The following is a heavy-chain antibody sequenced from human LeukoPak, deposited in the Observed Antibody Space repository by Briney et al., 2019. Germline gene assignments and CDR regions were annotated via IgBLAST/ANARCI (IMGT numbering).Heavy chain of an antibody. J-gene: IGHJ4*02. CDR3: ARDPRIYYDSSGYYYVDY. CDR2: ISSSSSTI. D-gene: IGHD3-22*01. CDR1: GFTFSSYS. V-gene: IGHV3-48*01. Sequence: GRSLRLSCAASGFTFSSYSMNWVRQAPGKGLEWVSYISSSSSTIYYADSVKGRFTISRDNSKNTLYLQMNSLRAEDTAVYYCARDPRIYYDSSGYYYVDYWGQGTPVTVSS.